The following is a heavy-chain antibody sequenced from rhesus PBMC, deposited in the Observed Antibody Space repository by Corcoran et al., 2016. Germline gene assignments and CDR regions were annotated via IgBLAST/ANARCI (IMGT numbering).Heavy chain of an antibody. Sequence: QVQLQESGPGLVKPSETLSLTCAVSGYSISSGYYWGWIRQPPGKGLEWIGHSSRGGSTCLTRSLSSRVTLSLDTSKNQFSLKLSSVPAADTAVYYCARLHTVHYGLDSWGQGVVVTVSS. D-gene: IGHD4-23*01. CDR2: SSRGGST. CDR1: GYSISSGYY. CDR3: ARLHTVHYGLDS. J-gene: IGHJ6*01. V-gene: IGHV4S14*01.